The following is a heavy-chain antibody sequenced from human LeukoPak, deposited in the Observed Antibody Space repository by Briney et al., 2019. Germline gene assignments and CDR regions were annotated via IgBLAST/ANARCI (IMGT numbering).Heavy chain of an antibody. CDR3: ARVVRDRAFLGSDAFDI. Sequence: QTGGSLRLSCAASGFTVSSNYMSWVRQAPGKGLGWVSVIYSGGSTYYADSVKGRFTISRDNSKNTLYLQMNSLRAEDTAVYYCARVVRDRAFLGSDAFDIWGQGTMVTVSS. CDR1: GFTVSSNY. V-gene: IGHV3-53*01. CDR2: IYSGGST. D-gene: IGHD2-8*01. J-gene: IGHJ3*02.